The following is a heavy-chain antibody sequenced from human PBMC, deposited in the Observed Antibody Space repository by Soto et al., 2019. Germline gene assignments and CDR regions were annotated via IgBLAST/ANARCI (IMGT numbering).Heavy chain of an antibody. D-gene: IGHD6-13*01. J-gene: IGHJ4*02. V-gene: IGHV3-23*01. Sequence: GSLRLSCAASGFTFSNYAINWVRQSPGKGLEWVSVISGSVSSTYYADSVKGRFTITRDNSKNTLYLQMNSLRAEDTAVYYCAKAGGAAGTVDYFDYWGQGTLVTVSS. CDR3: AKAGGAAGTVDYFDY. CDR1: GFTFSNYA. CDR2: ISGSVSST.